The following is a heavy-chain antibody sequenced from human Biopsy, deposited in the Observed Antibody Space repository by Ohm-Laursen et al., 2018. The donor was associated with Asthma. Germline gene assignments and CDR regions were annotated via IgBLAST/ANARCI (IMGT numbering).Heavy chain of an antibody. CDR3: SSVFESSEWGPFYHFGLDV. CDR1: GFSFSDYY. CDR2: ISSSGSTT. D-gene: IGHD6-25*01. Sequence: SLRLSCAASGFSFSDYYMTWMRQAPGKGLGWVSSISSSGSTTYPAESVKGRFTISRDNAQKSLFLQMGSLRAEDTAIYYCSSVFESSEWGPFYHFGLDVWGQGTTVAVSS. J-gene: IGHJ6*02. V-gene: IGHV3-11*01.